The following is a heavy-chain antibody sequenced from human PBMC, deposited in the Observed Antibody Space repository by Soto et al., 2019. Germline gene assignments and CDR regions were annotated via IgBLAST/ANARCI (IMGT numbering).Heavy chain of an antibody. D-gene: IGHD2-21*02. CDR1: GFTFSSYG. CDR2: IWYDGSNK. J-gene: IGHJ4*02. V-gene: IGHV3-33*01. Sequence: PGGSLRLSCAASGFTFSSYGMHWVRQAPGKGLEWVAVIWYDGSNKYYADYVKGQFTISRDNSKNTQNLQMNSLRAEDTAVYYCAREGGPYCGGDCYSFVGYWGQGT. CDR3: AREGGPYCGGDCYSFVGY.